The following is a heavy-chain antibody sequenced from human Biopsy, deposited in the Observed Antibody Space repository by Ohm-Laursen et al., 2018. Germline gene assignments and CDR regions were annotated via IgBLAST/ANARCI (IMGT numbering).Heavy chain of an antibody. CDR2: IRPLNGDT. Sequence: ASVKVSCKTSGYTFTSYYINWVRQAPGQGLEWMGWIRPLNGDTKYGQKFQDRVTMTTDTSTSTVYMELTSLRSDDTAVYYCARGEVTFGELIVSLDSWGQGTLVTVSS. CDR1: GYTFTSYY. J-gene: IGHJ4*02. CDR3: ARGEVTFGELIVSLDS. V-gene: IGHV1-18*04. D-gene: IGHD3-16*02.